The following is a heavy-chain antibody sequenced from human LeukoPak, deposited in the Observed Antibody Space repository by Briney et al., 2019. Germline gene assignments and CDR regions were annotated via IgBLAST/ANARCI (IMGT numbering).Heavy chain of an antibody. CDR1: GFTFDDYA. CDR3: AKVQYYYDSSDSMGFDY. Sequence: KSGGSLRLSCAASGFTFDDYAMHWVRQAPGKGLEWVSGISWNSGSIGYADSVKGRFTISRDNAKNSLYLQMNSLRAEDTALYYCAKVQYYYDSSDSMGFDYWGQGTLVTVSS. V-gene: IGHV3-9*01. J-gene: IGHJ4*02. D-gene: IGHD3-22*01. CDR2: ISWNSGSI.